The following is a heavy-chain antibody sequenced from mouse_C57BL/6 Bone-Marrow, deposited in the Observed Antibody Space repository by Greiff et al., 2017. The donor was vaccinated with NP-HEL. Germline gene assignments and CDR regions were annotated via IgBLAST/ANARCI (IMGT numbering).Heavy chain of an antibody. D-gene: IGHD2-2*01. CDR3: ARDGEGTMVTRLFAY. J-gene: IGHJ3*01. CDR2: ISYDGSN. CDR1: GYSITSGYY. Sequence: EVKLQESGPGLVKPSQSLSLTCSVTGYSITSGYYWNWIRQFPGNKLEWMGYISYDGSNNYNPSLKNRISITRDTSKNQFFLKLNSVTTEDTATYYCARDGEGTMVTRLFAYWGQGTLVTVSA. V-gene: IGHV3-6*01.